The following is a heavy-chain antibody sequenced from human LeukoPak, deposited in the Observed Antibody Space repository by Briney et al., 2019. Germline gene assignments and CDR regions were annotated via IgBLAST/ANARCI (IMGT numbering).Heavy chain of an antibody. J-gene: IGHJ4*02. CDR3: ARGTTDGYSYGRFDY. D-gene: IGHD5-18*01. Sequence: PSQTLSLTCTVSGGSISSGGFYWSWIRQLPGKGLEWLGYIYYSGTTYYNPSLKSQVTFSVDTSKNQFSLKLNPVTAADTALYYCARGTTDGYSYGRFDYWGQGTLVTVSS. CDR1: GGSISSGGFY. V-gene: IGHV4-31*01. CDR2: IYYSGTT.